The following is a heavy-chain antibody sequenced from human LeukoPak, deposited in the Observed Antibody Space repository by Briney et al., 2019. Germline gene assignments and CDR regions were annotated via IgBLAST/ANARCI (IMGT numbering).Heavy chain of an antibody. D-gene: IGHD5-12*01. CDR2: ISGSGGTT. CDR1: GFTFSKFT. CDR3: AKDQRPDSGYDIDC. J-gene: IGHJ4*02. Sequence: GGSLRLSCAASGFTFSKFTMNWVRQAPGKGLEWVSVISGSGGTTYYAGSVNGRFTISRDNSKNTLYLEMNSLRAEDTAVYYCAKDQRPDSGYDIDCWGQGTLVTVSS. V-gene: IGHV3-23*01.